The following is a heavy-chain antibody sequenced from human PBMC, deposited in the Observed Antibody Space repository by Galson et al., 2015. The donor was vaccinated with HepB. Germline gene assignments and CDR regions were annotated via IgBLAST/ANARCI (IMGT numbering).Heavy chain of an antibody. CDR3: ARYSRGGRQWLRGPNWFDP. J-gene: IGHJ5*02. CDR1: GYTFTGYY. Sequence: SVKVSCKASGYTFTGYYMHWVRQAPGQGLEWMGWMNPNSGNTGYAQKFQGRVTMTRSTSISTAYMELSSLRSEDTAVYYCARYSRGGRQWLRGPNWFDPWGQGTLVTVSS. CDR2: MNPNSGNT. D-gene: IGHD5-12*01. V-gene: IGHV1-8*02.